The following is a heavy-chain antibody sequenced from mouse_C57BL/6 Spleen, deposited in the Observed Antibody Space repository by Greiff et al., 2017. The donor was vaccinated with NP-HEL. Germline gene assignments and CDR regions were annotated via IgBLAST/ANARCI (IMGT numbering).Heavy chain of an antibody. CDR1: GYTFTEYT. J-gene: IGHJ3*01. CDR2: FYPGSGSI. CDR3: ARHGVHYGSSYWFAY. V-gene: IGHV1-62-2*01. Sequence: QVQLQQSGAELVKPGASVKLSCKASGYTFTEYTIHWVKQRSGQGLEWIGWFYPGSGSIKYNEKFKDKATVTADKSSSTVYMELSRLTSEDSAVYFCARHGVHYGSSYWFAYWGQGTLVTVSA. D-gene: IGHD1-1*01.